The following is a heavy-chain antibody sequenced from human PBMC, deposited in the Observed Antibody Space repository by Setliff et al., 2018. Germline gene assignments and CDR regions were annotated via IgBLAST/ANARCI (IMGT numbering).Heavy chain of an antibody. CDR1: GYTFTGYY. V-gene: IGHV1-2*02. D-gene: IGHD5-18*01. Sequence: ASVKVSCKAPGYTFTGYYIHWVRQAPGQGLEYMGWINPNSGGTNYAPKFQGRVTMTRDTSISTVYMEVSRLRSDDTAVYYCATFRGYTYGYDYWGQGTLVTVSS. CDR2: INPNSGGT. CDR3: ATFRGYTYGYDY. J-gene: IGHJ4*02.